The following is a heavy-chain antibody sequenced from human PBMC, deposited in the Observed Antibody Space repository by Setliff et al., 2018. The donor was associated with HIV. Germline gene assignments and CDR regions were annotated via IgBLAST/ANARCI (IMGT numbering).Heavy chain of an antibody. CDR3: ARVSITYWYSIPTFYYYYMDV. D-gene: IGHD2-15*01. J-gene: IGHJ6*03. CDR2: IYHSEST. V-gene: IGHV4-38-2*01. Sequence: SETLSLTCAVSGYSISSGYYWGWIRQPPGKGLEWIGSIYHSESTYYNPSLKSRVTISVDTSKNQFSLKLRSVTAADTAMYYCARVSITYWYSIPTFYYYYMDVWGKGTTVTVSS. CDR1: GYSISSGYY.